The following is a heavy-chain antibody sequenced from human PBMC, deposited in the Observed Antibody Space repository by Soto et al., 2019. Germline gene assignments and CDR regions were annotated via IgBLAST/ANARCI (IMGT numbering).Heavy chain of an antibody. CDR2: ISAYNGNT. J-gene: IGHJ4*02. CDR1: GYTFTSYG. CDR3: ARDRHDILTGSLVIH. Sequence: RASVKVSCKASGYTFTSYGISWVRQAPGQGLEWMGWISAYNGNTNYAQKLQGRVTMTTDTSTSTAYMELRSLRSDDTAVYYCARDRHDILTGSLVIHWGQGTLVTVSS. D-gene: IGHD3-9*01. V-gene: IGHV1-18*01.